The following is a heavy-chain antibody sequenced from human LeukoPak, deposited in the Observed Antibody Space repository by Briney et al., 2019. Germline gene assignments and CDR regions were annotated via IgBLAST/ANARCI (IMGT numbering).Heavy chain of an antibody. CDR3: ARGAYFWSGYSQYNWFDP. Sequence: KPSETLSLTCAVYGGSFSGYYWSWIRQPPGKGLEWIGEINHSGSTNYIPSLKSRVTISVDTSKNQFSLKLSSVTAADTAVYYCARGAYFWSGYSQYNWFDPWGQGTLVTVSS. V-gene: IGHV4-34*01. CDR1: GGSFSGYY. J-gene: IGHJ5*02. D-gene: IGHD3-3*01. CDR2: INHSGST.